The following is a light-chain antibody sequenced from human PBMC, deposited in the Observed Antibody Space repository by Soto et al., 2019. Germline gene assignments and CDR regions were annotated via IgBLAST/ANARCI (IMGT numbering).Light chain of an antibody. Sequence: EIVMTQSPTNLSVSPGERATLSCRASQSVSSSCLAWYQHKPGQAPRLLIYGASTRATAIQARFSGSGSGTEFLLTISSLQSEDFAVYYCQQYNDWPLTFGGGTKLEIK. V-gene: IGKV3-15*01. J-gene: IGKJ4*01. CDR3: QQYNDWPLT. CDR2: GAS. CDR1: QSVSSS.